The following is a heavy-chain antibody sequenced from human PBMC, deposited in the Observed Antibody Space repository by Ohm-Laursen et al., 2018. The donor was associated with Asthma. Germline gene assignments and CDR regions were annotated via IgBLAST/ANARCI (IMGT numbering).Heavy chain of an antibody. CDR3: AEGSEDIVVRGAFDI. CDR2: IYYSGST. V-gene: IGHV4-61*01. J-gene: IGHJ3*02. D-gene: IGHD2-2*01. CDR1: GGSVSSGSYY. Sequence: PSQTLSLTCTVSGGSVSSGSYYWSWIRQPPGKGLEWIGYIYYSGSTNYNPSLKSRVTISVDTSKNQFSLKLSSVTAADTAVYYCAEGSEDIVVRGAFDIWGQGTMVTVSS.